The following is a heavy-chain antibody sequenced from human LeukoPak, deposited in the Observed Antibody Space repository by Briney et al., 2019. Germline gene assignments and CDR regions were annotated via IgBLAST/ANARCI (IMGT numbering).Heavy chain of an antibody. D-gene: IGHD1-26*01. CDR3: ATGPAGATLGAFDI. V-gene: IGHV1-24*01. J-gene: IGHJ3*02. CDR2: FDPEDGET. Sequence: ASVKVSCKVSGYTLTELSMHWVRQAPGKGLEWMGGFDPEDGETIYAQKFQGRVTMTEDTSTDTAYVELSSLRSEDTAVYYCATGPAGATLGAFDIWGQGTMVTVSS. CDR1: GYTLTELS.